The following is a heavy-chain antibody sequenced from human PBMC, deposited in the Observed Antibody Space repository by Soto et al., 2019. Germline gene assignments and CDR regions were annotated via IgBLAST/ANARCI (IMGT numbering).Heavy chain of an antibody. Sequence: QVQLVESGGGVVQPGRSLRLSCAASGFTFSSYAMHWVRQAPGKGLEWVAVISYDGSNKYYADSVKGRFTISRDNSKNTLYLQMNSLRAEDTAVYYCARGVGAARPHYYYGMDVWGQGTTVTVSS. CDR2: ISYDGSNK. CDR1: GFTFSSYA. V-gene: IGHV3-30-3*01. J-gene: IGHJ6*02. CDR3: ARGVGAARPHYYYGMDV. D-gene: IGHD6-6*01.